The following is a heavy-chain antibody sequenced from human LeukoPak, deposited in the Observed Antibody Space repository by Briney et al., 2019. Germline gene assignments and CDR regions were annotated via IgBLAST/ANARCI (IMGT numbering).Heavy chain of an antibody. V-gene: IGHV1-69*05. CDR3: ARHYDSSGYSLTAFDY. D-gene: IGHD3-22*01. CDR1: GGTFSSYA. J-gene: IGHJ4*02. Sequence: SVKVSCKASGGTFSSYAISWVRQAPGQGLEWMGGIIPIFGTANYAQKFQGRVTITTDESTSTAYMELSSLRSEDTAVCYCARHYDSSGYSLTAFDYWGQGILVTVSS. CDR2: IIPIFGTA.